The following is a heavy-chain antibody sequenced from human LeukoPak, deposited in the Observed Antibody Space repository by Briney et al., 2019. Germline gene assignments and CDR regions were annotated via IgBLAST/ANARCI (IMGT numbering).Heavy chain of an antibody. CDR3: ARLPKYDILTANWFDP. Sequence: GGSLRLSCAASGFTFSSYEMNWVRQAPGKGLEWVSYISGSGSTIYYADSVKGRFTISRDNAKNSLYLQMNSLRAEDTAVYYCARLPKYDILTANWFDPWGQGTLVTVSS. J-gene: IGHJ5*02. CDR2: ISGSGSTI. V-gene: IGHV3-48*03. CDR1: GFTFSSYE. D-gene: IGHD3-9*01.